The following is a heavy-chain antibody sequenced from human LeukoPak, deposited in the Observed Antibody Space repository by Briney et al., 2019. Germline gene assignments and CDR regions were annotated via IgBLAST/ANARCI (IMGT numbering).Heavy chain of an antibody. CDR1: GASVNSNGFY. V-gene: IGHV4-61*08. J-gene: IGHJ6*02. CDR3: ARADLGGSNGLDV. Sequence: SETLSLTCTVSGASVNSNGFYWSWIRQPPGEGLEVIGYIFYNGSTIYNPSLKSRVTMSVDTSKNQFSLRLSSVLAADTAVYYCARADLGGSNGLDVWGQGTTVTVAS. CDR2: IFYNGST. D-gene: IGHD3-16*01.